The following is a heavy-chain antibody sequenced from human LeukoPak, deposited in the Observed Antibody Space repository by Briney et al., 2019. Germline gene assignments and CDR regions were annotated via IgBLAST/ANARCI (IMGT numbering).Heavy chain of an antibody. J-gene: IGHJ4*02. CDR2: INPNSGGT. CDR3: ARVKSSGYYYFDY. CDR1: GYTFTGYY. Sequence: GASVKVTCKASGYTFTGYYMHWVRQAPGQGLEWMGWINPNSGGTNYAQKFQGRVTMTRDTSISTAYMELSRLRSDDTAVYYCARVKSSGYYYFDYWGQGTLVTVSS. V-gene: IGHV1-2*02. D-gene: IGHD3-22*01.